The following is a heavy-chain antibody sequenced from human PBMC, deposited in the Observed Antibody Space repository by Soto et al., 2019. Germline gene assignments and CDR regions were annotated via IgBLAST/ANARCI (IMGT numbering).Heavy chain of an antibody. CDR2: IFSDNER. Sequence: QVTLKESGPALVKPTETLTLTCTVSGFSLTTGKMCVSWIRQPPGKALDWLAHIFSDNERSYSTSLQGRLTIAKDTPGSQVVLSMTNVDPVDTATYDCARMNVDSYQFYYAMDVWGQGTTVTVSS. J-gene: IGHJ6*02. CDR3: ARMNVDSYQFYYAMDV. CDR1: GFSLTTGKMC. V-gene: IGHV2-26*01. D-gene: IGHD4-17*01.